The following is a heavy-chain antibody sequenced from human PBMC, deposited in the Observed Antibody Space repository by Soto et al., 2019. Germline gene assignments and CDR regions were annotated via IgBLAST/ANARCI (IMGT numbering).Heavy chain of an antibody. Sequence: WGSLRLSCAASGFTFSDYYMSWIHQAPGKGLEWVSYISSSGSTIYYADSVKGRFTISRDNAKNSLYLQMNSLRAEDTAVYYCARDPREYYFDYWGQGTLVTVSS. J-gene: IGHJ4*02. V-gene: IGHV3-11*01. CDR1: GFTFSDYY. CDR2: ISSSGSTI. CDR3: ARDPREYYFDY.